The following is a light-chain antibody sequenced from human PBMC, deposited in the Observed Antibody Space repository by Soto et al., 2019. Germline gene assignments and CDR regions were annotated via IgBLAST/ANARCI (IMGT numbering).Light chain of an antibody. V-gene: IGKV3D-15*01. CDR2: GAS. J-gene: IGKJ4*01. Sequence: EIVMTQSPGTLSVSTEEGATLSCRASQSVDRNLAWYQQKPGQAPRLLIYGASTRPTGIPDRLSGSGSGTEFSLTISSLQSEDFVVYYCQQYDSWPLTFGGGTKVEIK. CDR1: QSVDRN. CDR3: QQYDSWPLT.